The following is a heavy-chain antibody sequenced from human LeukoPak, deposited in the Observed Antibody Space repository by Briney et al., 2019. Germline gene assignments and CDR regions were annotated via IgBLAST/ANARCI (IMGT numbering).Heavy chain of an antibody. CDR2: FDPEDGET. J-gene: IGHJ1*01. Sequence: ASVKVSCKVSGYTLTELSMHWVRQAPGKGLEWMGGFDPEDGETIYAQKFQGRVTMTEDTSTDTAYMVLSSLRSEDTAVYYCARAAKGEWEPGRYFQHWGQGTLVTVSS. D-gene: IGHD1-26*01. V-gene: IGHV1-24*01. CDR1: GYTLTELS. CDR3: ARAAKGEWEPGRYFQH.